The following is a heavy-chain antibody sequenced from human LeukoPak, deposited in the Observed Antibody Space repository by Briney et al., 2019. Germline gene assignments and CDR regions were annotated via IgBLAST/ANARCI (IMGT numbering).Heavy chain of an antibody. CDR3: ANYNTNSGSIDY. V-gene: IGHV3-7*01. D-gene: IGHD3-10*01. CDR1: GFTFSSYW. CDR2: IKQDGSEK. Sequence: GGSLRLSCAASGFTFSSYWMNWVRQTPGKGLEWVANIKQDGSEKYYVDSVKGRFTISRDNAKNSLYLQVNSLRAEDTAVYYCANYNTNSGSIDYWGQGTLVTVSS. J-gene: IGHJ4*02.